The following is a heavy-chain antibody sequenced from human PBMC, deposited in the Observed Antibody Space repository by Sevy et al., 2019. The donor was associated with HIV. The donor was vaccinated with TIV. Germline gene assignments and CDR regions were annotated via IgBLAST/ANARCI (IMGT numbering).Heavy chain of an antibody. Sequence: GGSLRLSWSPSGFIFGDYTVSWVRQAPGKGLEWIAFIRGKRNGETKEYAASVRGRFTISRDDSKSIAYLQMNSLKTEDTAVYYCTRVEGAADWGMDVWGQGTTVTVSS. CDR3: TRVEGAADWGMDV. J-gene: IGHJ6*02. CDR2: IRGKRNGETK. CDR1: GFIFGDYT. V-gene: IGHV3-49*04. D-gene: IGHD1-26*01.